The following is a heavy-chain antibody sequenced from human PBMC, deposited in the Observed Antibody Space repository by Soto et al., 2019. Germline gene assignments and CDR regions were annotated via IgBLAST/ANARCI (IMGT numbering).Heavy chain of an antibody. CDR3: ARESGYYGSGSYNWFDP. J-gene: IGHJ5*02. CDR1: GGTFSSYT. CDR2: IIPILGIA. V-gene: IGHV1-69*08. Sequence: QVQLVQSGAEVKKPGSSVKVSCKASGGTFSSYTISWVRQAPGQGLEWMGRIIPILGIANYAQKFQGRVTITADKSTSRAYMELSSLRSEDTAVYYCARESGYYGSGSYNWFDPWGQGTLVTVSS. D-gene: IGHD3-10*01.